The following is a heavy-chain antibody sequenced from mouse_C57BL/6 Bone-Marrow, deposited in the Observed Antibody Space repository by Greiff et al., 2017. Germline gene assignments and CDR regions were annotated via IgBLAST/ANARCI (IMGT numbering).Heavy chain of an antibody. Sequence: VQLQQSGPELVKPGASVKISCKASGYTFTNYYMNWVKQSHGKSLEWIGDINPNNGGTSYNQKFKGKATLTVDTSSSTAYMELRSLTSEDSAVYYCARSARLLGGAFAYWGQGTLVTVSA. CDR2: INPNNGGT. J-gene: IGHJ3*01. CDR3: ARSARLLGGAFAY. CDR1: GYTFTNYY. D-gene: IGHD4-1*01. V-gene: IGHV1-26*01.